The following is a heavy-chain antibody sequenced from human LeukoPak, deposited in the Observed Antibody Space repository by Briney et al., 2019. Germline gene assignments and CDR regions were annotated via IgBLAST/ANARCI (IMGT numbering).Heavy chain of an antibody. CDR3: ARDTAYSSGWYDY. D-gene: IGHD6-19*01. V-gene: IGHV1-2*02. CDR1: GYTFTGYY. CDR2: ISPNSGGT. Sequence: GASVKVSCKASGYTFTGYYMHWVRQAPGQGLEWMGWISPNSGGTNYAQKFQGRVTMTRDTSISTAYMELSRLRSDDTAVYYCARDTAYSSGWYDYWGQGTLVTVSS. J-gene: IGHJ4*02.